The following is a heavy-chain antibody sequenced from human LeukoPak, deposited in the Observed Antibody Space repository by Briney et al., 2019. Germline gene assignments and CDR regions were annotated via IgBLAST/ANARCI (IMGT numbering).Heavy chain of an antibody. CDR3: ARDPLYGDYVKYFDY. CDR2: TIPIFGTA. V-gene: IGHV1-69*01. J-gene: IGHJ4*02. CDR1: GGTFSIYA. Sequence: ASVKVSCKASGGTFSIYAISWVRQVPGRGLEWMGGTIPIFGTANYAQKFQGRVTITADESTSTAYMELSSLRSEDTAVYYCARDPLYGDYVKYFDYWGQGTLVTVSS. D-gene: IGHD4-17*01.